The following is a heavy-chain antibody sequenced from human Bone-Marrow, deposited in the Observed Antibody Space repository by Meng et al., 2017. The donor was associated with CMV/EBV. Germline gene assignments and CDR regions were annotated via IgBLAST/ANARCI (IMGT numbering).Heavy chain of an antibody. D-gene: IGHD4-17*01. Sequence: VQLGQAGDEVKKPGASVKVSCKASGYTFTGYYRHWVRQAPGQGLEWMGWINPNSGGTNYAQKFQGRVTMTRDTSISTAYMELSRLRSDDTAVYYCARDLDYGDYASDYWGQGTLVTVSS. V-gene: IGHV1-2*02. CDR2: INPNSGGT. J-gene: IGHJ4*02. CDR3: ARDLDYGDYASDY. CDR1: GYTFTGYY.